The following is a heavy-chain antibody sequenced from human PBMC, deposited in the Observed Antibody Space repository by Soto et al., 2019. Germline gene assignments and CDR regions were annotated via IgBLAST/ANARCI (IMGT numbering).Heavy chain of an antibody. CDR1: GFTFSAFD. J-gene: IGHJ5*02. Sequence: EVQLVESGGGLVEPGGSLRLSCAASGFTFSAFDMHWVRQATGKGLEWVAAIGTLHDAYYPDSVKGRFTISRENAKNSWYLQMNSLGAGDKAVDYCARQASYWHGGGGWFDPWGQGTLVTVSS. CDR2: IGTLHDA. V-gene: IGHV3-13*01. D-gene: IGHD2-8*02. CDR3: ARQASYWHGGGGWFDP.